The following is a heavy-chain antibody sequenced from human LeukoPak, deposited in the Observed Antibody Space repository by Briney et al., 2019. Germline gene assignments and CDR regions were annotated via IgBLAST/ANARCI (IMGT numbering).Heavy chain of an antibody. Sequence: APVKVSCKASGYTFTSYGISWLRQAPGQGLEWMGWISAYNGNTNYAQKLQGRVTMTTDTSTSTAYMELRSLRSDDTAVYYCARGGYYKPSAHFDYWGQGTLVTVSS. CDR3: ARGGYYKPSAHFDY. J-gene: IGHJ4*02. CDR2: ISAYNGNT. CDR1: GYTFTSYG. D-gene: IGHD3-9*01. V-gene: IGHV1-18*01.